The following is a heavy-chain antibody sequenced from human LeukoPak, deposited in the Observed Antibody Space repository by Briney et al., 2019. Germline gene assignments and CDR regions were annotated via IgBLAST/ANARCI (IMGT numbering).Heavy chain of an antibody. CDR3: AKAGDYGDYSATYFDY. Sequence: PGTSLRLSCAASGFTFSSYGMHWVRQAPGKGLEWVAVISYDRSNKYYADSVKGRFTISRDNSKNTLYLQMNSLRAEDTAVYYCAKAGDYGDYSATYFDYWGQGTLVTVSS. V-gene: IGHV3-30*18. J-gene: IGHJ4*02. CDR2: ISYDRSNK. CDR1: GFTFSSYG. D-gene: IGHD4-17*01.